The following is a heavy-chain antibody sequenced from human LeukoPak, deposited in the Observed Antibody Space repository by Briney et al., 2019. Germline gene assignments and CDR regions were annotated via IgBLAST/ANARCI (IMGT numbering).Heavy chain of an antibody. Sequence: GGSLRLSCAASGFTFSSYGMSWVRQAPGKGLEWVSAISGSGGSTYYADSVKGRFTISRDNSKNTLYLQMNSLRAEDTAVYYCAKDGYYYDSSGKFDYWGQGTLVTVSS. D-gene: IGHD3-22*01. CDR1: GFTFSSYG. J-gene: IGHJ4*02. V-gene: IGHV3-23*01. CDR3: AKDGYYYDSSGKFDY. CDR2: ISGSGGST.